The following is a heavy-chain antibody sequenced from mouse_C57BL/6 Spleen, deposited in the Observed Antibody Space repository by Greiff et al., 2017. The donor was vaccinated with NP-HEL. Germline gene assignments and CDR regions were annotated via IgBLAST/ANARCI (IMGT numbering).Heavy chain of an antibody. CDR2: ISDGGSYT. D-gene: IGHD2-1*01. V-gene: IGHV5-4*01. CDR1: GFTFSSYA. Sequence: DVQLVESGGGLVKPGGSLKLSCAASGFTFSSYAMSWVRQTPEKRLEWVATISDGGSYTYYPDNVKGRFTISRDNAKNNLYLQMSHLKSEDTAMYYCARDNGNYPFDYWGQGTTLTVSS. J-gene: IGHJ2*01. CDR3: ARDNGNYPFDY.